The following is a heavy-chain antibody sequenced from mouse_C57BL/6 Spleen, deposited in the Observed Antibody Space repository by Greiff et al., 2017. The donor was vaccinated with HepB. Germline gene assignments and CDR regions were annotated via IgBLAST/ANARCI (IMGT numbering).Heavy chain of an antibody. J-gene: IGHJ1*03. CDR1: GYTFTEYT. CDR3: ARHEEQGNWDNWYFDV. V-gene: IGHV1-62-2*01. D-gene: IGHD4-1*01. Sequence: QVQLQQPGAELVKPGASVKLSCKASGYTFTEYTIHWVKQRSGQGLEWIGWFYPGSGSIKYNEKFKDKATLTADKSSSTVYMELSRLTSEDSAVYFCARHEEQGNWDNWYFDVWGTGTTVTVSS. CDR2: FYPGSGSI.